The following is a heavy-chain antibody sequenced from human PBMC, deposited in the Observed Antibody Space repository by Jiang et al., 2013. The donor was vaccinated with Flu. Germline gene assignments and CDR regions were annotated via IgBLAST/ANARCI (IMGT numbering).Heavy chain of an antibody. Sequence: GLVKPSETLSLTCTVSGGSISSYYWSWIRQPPGKGLEWIGYIYYSGSTNYNPSLKSRVTISVDTSKNQFSLKLSSVTAADTAVYYCARGDPGQLVLDYWGQGTLVTVSS. CDR1: GGSISSYY. CDR2: IYYSGST. V-gene: IGHV4-59*01. J-gene: IGHJ4*02. CDR3: ARGDPGQLVLDY. D-gene: IGHD6-6*01.